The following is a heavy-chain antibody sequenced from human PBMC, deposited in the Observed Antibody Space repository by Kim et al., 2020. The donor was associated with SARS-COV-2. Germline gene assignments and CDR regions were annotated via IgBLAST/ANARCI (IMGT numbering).Heavy chain of an antibody. D-gene: IGHD3-9*01. Sequence: SETLSLTCSVSGGSMNRDDSCWSWIRQSPGKGLDWIGYTYYSGVTLYNPSLKSRLTISVDKSNNQFSLTLSSGTAADTAVYYCTRTHENYDSWYDPWGPGTLVIVSS. CDR2: TYYSGVT. CDR1: GGSMNRDDSC. V-gene: IGHV4-30-4*01. CDR3: TRTHENYDSWYDP. J-gene: IGHJ5*02.